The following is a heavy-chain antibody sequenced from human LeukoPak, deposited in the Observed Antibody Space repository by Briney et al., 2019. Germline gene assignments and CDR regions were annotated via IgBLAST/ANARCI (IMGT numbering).Heavy chain of an antibody. D-gene: IGHD3-22*01. Sequence: PSETLSLTCTVSGGSISSYYWSWIRQPAGKGLEWIGRIYTSGSTNYNPSLKSRVTMSVDTSKNQFSLKLSSVTAADTAVYYCAXXRDWGYYDSSGYSDAFDIWGQGTMVTVSS. V-gene: IGHV4-4*07. CDR1: GGSISSYY. CDR2: IYTSGST. CDR3: AXXRDWGYYDSSGYSDAFDI. J-gene: IGHJ3*02.